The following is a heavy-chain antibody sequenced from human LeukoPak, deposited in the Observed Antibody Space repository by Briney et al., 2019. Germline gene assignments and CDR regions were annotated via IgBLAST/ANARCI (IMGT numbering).Heavy chain of an antibody. CDR1: GYTFTSNY. J-gene: IGHJ3*02. CDR3: AREGTYYDFWSGHHDAFDI. V-gene: IGHV1-46*01. CDR2: IYPRDGST. D-gene: IGHD3-3*01. Sequence: ASVKVSCKASGYTFTSNYIHWVRQAPGQGLEWMGMIYPRDGSTSYAQKFQGRVTMTRNTSISTAYMELSSLRSEDTAVYYCAREGTYYDFWSGHHDAFDIWGQGTMVTVSS.